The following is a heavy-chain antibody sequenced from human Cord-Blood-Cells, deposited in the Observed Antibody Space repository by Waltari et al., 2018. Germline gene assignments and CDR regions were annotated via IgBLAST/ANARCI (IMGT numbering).Heavy chain of an antibody. CDR2: INQSGST. J-gene: IGHJ3*02. CDR3: AKSGENDAFDI. Sequence: QVQLQQWGAGLLKPSETLSLTCAVYGGSFSGYYWSWIRQPPGKGLEWIGEINQSGSTNYNPALKSRVTISVDTSKNQFSLKLSSVTAADTAVYYCAKSGENDAFDIWGQGTMVTVSS. D-gene: IGHD7-27*01. V-gene: IGHV4-34*01. CDR1: GGSFSGYY.